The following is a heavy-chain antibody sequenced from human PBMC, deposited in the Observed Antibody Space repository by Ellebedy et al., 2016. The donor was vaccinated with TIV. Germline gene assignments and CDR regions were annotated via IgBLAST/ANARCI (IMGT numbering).Heavy chain of an antibody. D-gene: IGHD4-11*01. CDR2: FTPIFGAA. V-gene: IGHV1-69*06. Sequence: AASVKVSCKASGGTFSSDTISWVRQAPGQGLEWMGGFTPIFGAANYAQKFQGRVTITADKSTRTAYMELSSLETEDTAVYYCATGADHYTFDSWGQGTLVTVSS. J-gene: IGHJ4*02. CDR3: ATGADHYTFDS. CDR1: GGTFSSDT.